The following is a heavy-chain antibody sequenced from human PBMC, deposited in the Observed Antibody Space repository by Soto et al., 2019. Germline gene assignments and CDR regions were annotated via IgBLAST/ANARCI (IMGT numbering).Heavy chain of an antibody. J-gene: IGHJ6*03. CDR2: IYYSGST. D-gene: IGHD3-3*01. CDR3: ARSIGVLNFYYYYYYMDV. Sequence: SETLSLTCNVSGDSMTSYYWSWIRQPPGKGLEWIGYIYYSGSTNYTPSLKSRVTISVDTSKNQFSLKLTSVTAADTAVYYCARSIGVLNFYYYYYYMDVRGKGTKVTVSS. CDR1: GDSMTSYY. V-gene: IGHV4-59*01.